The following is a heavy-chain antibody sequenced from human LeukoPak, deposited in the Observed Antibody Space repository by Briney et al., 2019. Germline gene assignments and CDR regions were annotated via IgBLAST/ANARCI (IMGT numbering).Heavy chain of an antibody. CDR3: AKGHSNSRKGRFDY. CDR2: IDDSGVKT. Sequence: PGGSLRLSCAVSQFIFSNYAMTWVRQAPGKGLEWVSSIDDSGVKTYHADSVQGRFTISRDNSKNTLYLQMTRLRAEDTALYYCAKGHSNSRKGRFDYWGQGIVVTVSS. V-gene: IGHV3-23*01. D-gene: IGHD6-13*01. CDR1: QFIFSNYA. J-gene: IGHJ4*02.